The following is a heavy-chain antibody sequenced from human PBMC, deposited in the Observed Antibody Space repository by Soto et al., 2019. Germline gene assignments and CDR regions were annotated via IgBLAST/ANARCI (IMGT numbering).Heavy chain of an antibody. CDR2: IYYSGST. V-gene: IGHV4-30-4*01. J-gene: IGHJ3*02. D-gene: IGHD3-22*01. CDR3: ARVITMINAFDI. CDR1: GGSISSGDYY. Sequence: SETLSLTCTVSGGSISSGDYYWSWIRQPPGKGLEWIGYIYYSGSTYYNPSLKSRVTISVDTSKNQFSLKLSSVTAADTAVYYCARVITMINAFDIWGQGTMVTVSS.